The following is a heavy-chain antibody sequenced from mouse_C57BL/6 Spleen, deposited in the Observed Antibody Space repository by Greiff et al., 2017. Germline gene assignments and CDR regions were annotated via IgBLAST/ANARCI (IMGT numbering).Heavy chain of an antibody. J-gene: IGHJ3*01. CDR2: IYPGSGSP. CDR3: ARWALNWDEVAY. CDR1: GYTFTSYW. V-gene: IGHV1-55*01. Sequence: QVQLQQPGAELVKPGASVKMSCKASGYTFTSYWITWVKQRPGQGLEWIGDIYPGSGSPNYNEKFKSKATLTVDASSSTAYMQLSSLTSEDSAVYYCARWALNWDEVAYWGQGTLVTVSA. D-gene: IGHD4-1*01.